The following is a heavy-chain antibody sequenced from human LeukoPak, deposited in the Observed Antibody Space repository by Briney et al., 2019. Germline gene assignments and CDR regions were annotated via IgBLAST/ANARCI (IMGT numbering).Heavy chain of an antibody. CDR1: GFIFSNYA. CDR3: AKHSGSYAFDY. D-gene: IGHD1-26*01. CDR2: ITTTGDST. Sequence: GGSLRLSCGASGFIFSNYAMSWVRQAPGKGLEWVSAITTTGDSTYYADSVKGRFTFSRDNSKNTLYLQMNSLRAEDSAIYYCAKHSGSYAFDYWGQGTLVTVSS. J-gene: IGHJ4*02. V-gene: IGHV3-23*01.